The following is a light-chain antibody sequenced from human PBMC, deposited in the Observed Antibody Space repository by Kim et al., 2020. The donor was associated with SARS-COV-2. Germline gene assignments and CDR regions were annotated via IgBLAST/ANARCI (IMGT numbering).Light chain of an antibody. Sequence: RVTISCTGSSSTIGAGYDVHWYQQLPGTAPKLLIYDNTNRPSGVPDRFSGSKSGTSASLAITGLQAEDEADYYCQSYDTSLSGVVFGGGTQLTVL. V-gene: IGLV1-40*01. CDR3: QSYDTSLSGVV. CDR2: DNT. J-gene: IGLJ3*02. CDR1: SSTIGAGYD.